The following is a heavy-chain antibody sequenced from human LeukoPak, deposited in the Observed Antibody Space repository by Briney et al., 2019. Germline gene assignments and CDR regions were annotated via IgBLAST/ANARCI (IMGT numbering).Heavy chain of an antibody. V-gene: IGHV4-59*01. CDR2: ISNNGGT. CDR3: VRDRGPNLHYYIDV. D-gene: IGHD1-7*01. Sequence: SETLSLTCSVSGGSFNNDYWSWIRQTPGKGLEWIGYISNNGGTICNPSLKTRVTISVDTSKNQFFLKLASVTAADTAVYFCVRDRGPNLHYYIDVWGQGTLVTVSS. CDR1: GGSFNNDY. J-gene: IGHJ4*02.